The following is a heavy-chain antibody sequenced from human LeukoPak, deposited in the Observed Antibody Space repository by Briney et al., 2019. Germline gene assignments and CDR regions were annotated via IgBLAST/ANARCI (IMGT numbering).Heavy chain of an antibody. Sequence: GGSLRLSCAASGFTFSSYAMHWVRQAPGKGLEWVSGISPNGVITYYADSVKGRFTISRDYSKGTVSLQMNSLRPEDTAVYYCAKDDAWLQYGDWGRGTLVTVSS. V-gene: IGHV3-23*01. D-gene: IGHD5-24*01. J-gene: IGHJ4*02. CDR3: AKDDAWLQYGD. CDR1: GFTFSSYA. CDR2: ISPNGVIT.